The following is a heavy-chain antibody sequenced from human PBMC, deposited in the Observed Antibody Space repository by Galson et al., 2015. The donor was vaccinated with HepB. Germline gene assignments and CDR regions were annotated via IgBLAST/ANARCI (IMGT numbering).Heavy chain of an antibody. Sequence: SVKVSCKASGYTFTSYAMHWVRQAPGQRLEWMGWINAGNGNTKYSQKFQGRVTITRDTSASTAYMELSSLRSEDTAVYYCARPHQVAAAGTGGLDWFDPWGQGTLVTVSS. J-gene: IGHJ5*02. D-gene: IGHD6-13*01. CDR3: ARPHQVAAAGTGGLDWFDP. CDR1: GYTFTSYA. CDR2: INAGNGNT. V-gene: IGHV1-3*01.